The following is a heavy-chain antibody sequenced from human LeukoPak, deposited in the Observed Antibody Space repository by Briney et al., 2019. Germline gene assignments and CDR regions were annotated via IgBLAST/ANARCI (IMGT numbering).Heavy chain of an antibody. D-gene: IGHD4-17*01. CDR1: GGSFSGYY. V-gene: IGHV4-34*01. CDR3: ARFPGTVTPPYYYYGMDV. CDR2: INHSGST. J-gene: IGHJ6*02. Sequence: SETLSLTCAVYGGSFSGYYWSWIRQPPGKRLEWIGEINHSGSTNYNPSLKSRVTISVDTSKNQFSLKLSSVTAADTAVYYCARFPGTVTPPYYYYGMDVWGQGTTVTVSS.